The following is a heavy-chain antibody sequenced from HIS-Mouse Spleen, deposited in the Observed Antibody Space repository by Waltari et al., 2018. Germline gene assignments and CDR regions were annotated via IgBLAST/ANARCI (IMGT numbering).Heavy chain of an antibody. CDR2: IYYSGST. J-gene: IGHJ2*01. Sequence: QLQLQESGPGLVKPSETLSLTCTVSGGSISSSSYYWGWIRQPPGKGLEWSGSIYYSGSTYYNPSLKRRVTISVDTSKTQFSLKLSSVTAADTAVYYCAREIPYSSSWYDWYFDLWGRGTLVTVSS. CDR1: GGSISSSSYY. CDR3: AREIPYSSSWYDWYFDL. D-gene: IGHD6-13*01. V-gene: IGHV4-39*07.